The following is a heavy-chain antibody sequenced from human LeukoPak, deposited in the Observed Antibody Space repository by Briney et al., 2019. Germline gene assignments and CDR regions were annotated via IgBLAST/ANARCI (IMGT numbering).Heavy chain of an antibody. CDR3: ASRFITGRSGYYGMDV. D-gene: IGHD1-20*01. CDR1: GFTFSSYG. Sequence: GGSLRLSCAASGFTFSSYGMHWVRQAPGKGLEWVAVISYDGSNKYYADSVKGRFTISRDNSKNTPYLQMNSLRAEDTAVYYCASRFITGRSGYYGMDVWGQGTTVTVSS. V-gene: IGHV3-30*03. J-gene: IGHJ6*02. CDR2: ISYDGSNK.